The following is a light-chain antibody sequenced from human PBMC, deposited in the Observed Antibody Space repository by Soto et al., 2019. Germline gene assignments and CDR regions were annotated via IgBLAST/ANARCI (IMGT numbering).Light chain of an antibody. Sequence: QSVLTQPPSASGTPGQRVTMSCSGSSSNIGSHSVHWYQQLPGTAPKLLIYNNNERPSGVPDRFSGSKSGTSASLAISGLQYEDEADYYCATWDDSLDGGVFGGGTQLTVL. CDR3: ATWDDSLDGGV. V-gene: IGLV1-44*01. CDR2: NNN. CDR1: SSNIGSHS. J-gene: IGLJ7*01.